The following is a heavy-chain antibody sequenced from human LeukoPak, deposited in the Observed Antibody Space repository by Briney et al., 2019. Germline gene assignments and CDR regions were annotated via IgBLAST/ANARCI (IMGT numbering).Heavy chain of an antibody. Sequence: SETLSLTCTVSGGSISSYYWSRIRQPPGKGLEWIGYIYYSGSTNYNPSLKSRVTISVDTSKNQFSLKLSSVTAADTAVYYCARERTDFRYDFWSGYQNYGMDVWGQGTTVTVSS. D-gene: IGHD3-3*01. CDR3: ARERTDFRYDFWSGYQNYGMDV. V-gene: IGHV4-59*12. CDR2: IYYSGST. CDR1: GGSISSYY. J-gene: IGHJ6*02.